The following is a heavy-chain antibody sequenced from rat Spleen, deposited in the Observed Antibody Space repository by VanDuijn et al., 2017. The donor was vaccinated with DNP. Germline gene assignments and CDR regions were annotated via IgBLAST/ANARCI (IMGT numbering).Heavy chain of an antibody. CDR2: ISYSGST. J-gene: IGHJ2*01. V-gene: IGHV3-1*01. CDR3: ARQPSGMDY. Sequence: EVQLQESGPGLVKPSQSLSLTCSVTGYSITSNHKWSWIRKFPGNELEWIGHISYSGSTTYNPSLESRISITRDTSKNQFFLHLNSVTTADTATYYCARQPSGMDYWGQGVMVIVSS. CDR1: GYSITSNH. D-gene: IGHD1-4*01.